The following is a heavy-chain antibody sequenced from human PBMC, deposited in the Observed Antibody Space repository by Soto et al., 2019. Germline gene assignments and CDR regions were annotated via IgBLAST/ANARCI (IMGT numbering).Heavy chain of an antibody. Sequence: PGGSLRLSCAASGFTFSSYAMHWVRQAPGKGLEWVAVISYDGSNKYYADSVKGRFTISRDNSKNTLYLQMNSLRAEDTAVYYCAKAPGYNWNLNWFDPWGQGT. D-gene: IGHD1-7*01. CDR2: ISYDGSNK. J-gene: IGHJ5*02. V-gene: IGHV3-30-3*01. CDR1: GFTFSSYA. CDR3: AKAPGYNWNLNWFDP.